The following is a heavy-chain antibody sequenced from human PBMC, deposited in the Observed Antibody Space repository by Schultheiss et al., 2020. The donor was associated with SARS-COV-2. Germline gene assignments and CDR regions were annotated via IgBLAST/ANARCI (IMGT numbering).Heavy chain of an antibody. Sequence: GGSLRLSCAASGFTVSSNYMSWVRQAPGKGLEWVSAISGSGGSTYYADSVKGRFTISRDNSKNTLYLQMNSLRAEDTAVYYCAKATQYDFWSGLSPLYYFDYWGQGTLVTVSS. D-gene: IGHD3-3*01. CDR1: GFTVSSNY. J-gene: IGHJ4*02. CDR2: ISGSGGST. CDR3: AKATQYDFWSGLSPLYYFDY. V-gene: IGHV3-23*01.